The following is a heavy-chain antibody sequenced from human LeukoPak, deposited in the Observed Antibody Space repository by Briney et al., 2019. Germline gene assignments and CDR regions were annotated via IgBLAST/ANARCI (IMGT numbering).Heavy chain of an antibody. CDR2: IGTAGDT. V-gene: IGHV3-13*01. Sequence: GGSLRLSCAASGFTFSSYDMHWVRQATGEGLEWVSAIGTAGDTYYPGSVKGRFTISRENAKNSLYLQMNSLRAGDTAVYYCARRASSSWYGNYFDYWGQGTLVTVSS. D-gene: IGHD6-13*01. CDR3: ARRASSSWYGNYFDY. J-gene: IGHJ4*02. CDR1: GFTFSSYD.